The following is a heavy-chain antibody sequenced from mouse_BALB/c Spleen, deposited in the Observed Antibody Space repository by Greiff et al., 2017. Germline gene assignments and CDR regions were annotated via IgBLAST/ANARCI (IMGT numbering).Heavy chain of an antibody. CDR3: TRSYYYGSSYYFDY. CDR2: IRLKSNNYAT. V-gene: IGHV6-6*02. Sequence: EVQGVESGGGLVQPGGSMKLSCVASGFTFSNYWMNWVRQSPEKGLEWVAEIRLKSNNYATHYAESVKGRFTISRDDSKSSVYLQMNNLRAEDTGIYYCTRSYYYGSSYYFDYWGQGTTLTVSS. CDR1: GFTFSNYW. J-gene: IGHJ2*01. D-gene: IGHD1-1*01.